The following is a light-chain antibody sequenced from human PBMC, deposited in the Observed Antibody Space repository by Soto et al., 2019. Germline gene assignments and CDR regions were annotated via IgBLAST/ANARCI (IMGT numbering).Light chain of an antibody. CDR2: YSS. CDR1: NIGGKS. Sequence: SYELTQPPSQSVAPGQTARITCGGNNIGGKSVHWFLQKPGQAPLLVISYSSGRPSGIPERFSGSNSGNTATLTISRVEAGDEGDYYCQVWDSISDHVVFGGGTKLTVL. V-gene: IGLV3-21*01. J-gene: IGLJ3*02. CDR3: QVWDSISDHVV.